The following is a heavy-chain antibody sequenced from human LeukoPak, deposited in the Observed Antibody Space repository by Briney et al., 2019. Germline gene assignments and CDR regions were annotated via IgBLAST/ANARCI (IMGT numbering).Heavy chain of an antibody. CDR2: ISFSGSPT. V-gene: IGHV3-11*01. CDR1: GFTFSDYC. D-gene: IGHD2-21*01. J-gene: IGHJ5*02. Sequence: GGSLRLSCAASGFTFSDYCMSWIRQAPGKGLEWVSYISFSGSPTQYADSAKGRFTISRDNAKNSLYLQMNSLRDEDTAVYYCAKDRGDCGGDCYPHNWFDPWGQGTLVTVSS. CDR3: AKDRGDCGGDCYPHNWFDP.